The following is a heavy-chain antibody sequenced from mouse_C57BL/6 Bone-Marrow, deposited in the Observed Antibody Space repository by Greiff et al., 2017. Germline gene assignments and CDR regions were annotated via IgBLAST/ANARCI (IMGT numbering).Heavy chain of an antibody. Sequence: EVQVVESGGGLVQPGGSLKLSCAASGFTFSDYYMYWVRQTPEKRLEWVAYISNGGGSTYYPDTVKGRFTISRDNAKNTLYLQMSRLKSEDTAMYYCARPGGYYYAMDYWGQGTSVTVSS. CDR3: ARPGGYYYAMDY. J-gene: IGHJ4*01. D-gene: IGHD3-1*01. V-gene: IGHV5-12*01. CDR1: GFTFSDYY. CDR2: ISNGGGST.